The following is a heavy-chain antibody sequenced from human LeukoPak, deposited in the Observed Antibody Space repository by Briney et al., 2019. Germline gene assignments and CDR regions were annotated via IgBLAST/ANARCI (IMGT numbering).Heavy chain of an antibody. J-gene: IGHJ5*02. CDR1: RGSISSCDYY. D-gene: IGHD3-3*01. CDR3: ARVLFLEWAINWFDP. Sequence: SETLSLTCTVSRGSISSCDYYWSWIRQPPGKGLEWIGYTYYSGSTYYNPSLKSRVTISVDTSKNQFSLKLSSVTAADTAVYYCARVLFLEWAINWFDPWGQGTLVTVSS. CDR2: TYYSGST. V-gene: IGHV4-30-4*02.